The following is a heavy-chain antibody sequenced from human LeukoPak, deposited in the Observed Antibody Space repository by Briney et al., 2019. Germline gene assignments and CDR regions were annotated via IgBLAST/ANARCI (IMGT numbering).Heavy chain of an antibody. CDR2: ISGSDGST. V-gene: IGHV3-23*01. CDR3: SKRWGGGDYEGWFDP. Sequence: GGSLRLSCAASGLSFRNYAISWVRQAPGKGLEWVSAISGSDGSTYYADSVKGRFTISRDNSKNTLYLQMNSLRAEDTAVYYCSKRWGGGDYEGWFDPWGQGTLVTVSS. CDR1: GLSFRNYA. J-gene: IGHJ5*02. D-gene: IGHD4-17*01.